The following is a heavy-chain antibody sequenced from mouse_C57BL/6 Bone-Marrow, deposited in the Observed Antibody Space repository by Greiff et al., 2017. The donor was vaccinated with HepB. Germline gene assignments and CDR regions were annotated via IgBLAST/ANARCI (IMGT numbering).Heavy chain of an antibody. V-gene: IGHV1-81*01. J-gene: IGHJ4*01. Sequence: QVQLKESGAELARPGASVKLSCKASGYTFTSYGISWVKQRTGQGLEWIGEIYPRSGNTYYNEKFKGKATLTADKSSSTAYMELRSLTSEDSAVYYCARHYYGLDYWGQGTSVTVSS. CDR1: GYTFTSYG. CDR2: IYPRSGNT. CDR3: ARHYYGLDY.